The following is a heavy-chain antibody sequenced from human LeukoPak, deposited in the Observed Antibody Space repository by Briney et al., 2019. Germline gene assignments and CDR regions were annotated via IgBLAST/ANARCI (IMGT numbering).Heavy chain of an antibody. D-gene: IGHD6-13*01. CDR2: IYTSGST. V-gene: IGHV4-61*02. J-gene: IGHJ3*02. Sequence: PSETLSLTCSVSGGSISSGSYYWTWVRQPAGRGLEWIGRIYTSGSTNYNPSLKSRVTISIDTSKNHFSLKLTSVTAADTAVYYCARDRVAAASEPMDALDIWGQGTMVTVSS. CDR3: ARDRVAAASEPMDALDI. CDR1: GGSISSGSYY.